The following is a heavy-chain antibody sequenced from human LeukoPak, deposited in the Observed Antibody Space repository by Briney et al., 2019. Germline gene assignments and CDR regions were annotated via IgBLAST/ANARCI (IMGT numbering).Heavy chain of an antibody. Sequence: ASVKVSCKASGGTFSSYAISWVRQAPGQGLEWMGGIIPIFGTANYAQKLQGRVTMTTDTSTSTAYMELRSLRSDDTAVYYCARRGVIYYYYMDVWGKGTTVTVSS. D-gene: IGHD3-10*01. CDR3: ARRGVIYYYYMDV. V-gene: IGHV1-69*05. J-gene: IGHJ6*03. CDR1: GGTFSSYA. CDR2: IIPIFGTA.